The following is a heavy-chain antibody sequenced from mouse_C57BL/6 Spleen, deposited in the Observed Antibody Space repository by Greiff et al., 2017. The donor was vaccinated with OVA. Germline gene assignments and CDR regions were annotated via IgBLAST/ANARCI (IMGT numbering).Heavy chain of an antibody. CDR1: GFSLTSYA. CDR3: ARRAYDGKGWYFDV. J-gene: IGHJ1*03. D-gene: IGHD2-3*01. Sequence: VKLQESGPGLVAPSQSLSITCTVSGFSLTSYAISWVRQPPGKGLEWLGVIWTGGGTNYNSALKSRLSISKDNSKSQVFLKMNSLQTDDTARYYCARRAYDGKGWYFDVWGTGTTVTVSS. V-gene: IGHV2-9-1*01. CDR2: IWTGGGT.